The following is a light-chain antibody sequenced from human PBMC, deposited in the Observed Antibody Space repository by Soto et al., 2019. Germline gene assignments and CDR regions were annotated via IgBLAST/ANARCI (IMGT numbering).Light chain of an antibody. Sequence: QSVLTQPASVSGSPGQSITISCTGTSSDVGGYNYVSWYQHHPGKAPKLMIFDVSNRPSGVSNRFSGSKSANTASLTISGLQAEDEADYYCSSYTSSSTPHVFGTGTKVTVL. CDR3: SSYTSSSTPHV. V-gene: IGLV2-14*03. J-gene: IGLJ1*01. CDR2: DVS. CDR1: SSDVGGYNY.